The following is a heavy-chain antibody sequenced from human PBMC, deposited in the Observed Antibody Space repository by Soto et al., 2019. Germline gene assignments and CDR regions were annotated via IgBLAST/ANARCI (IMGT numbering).Heavy chain of an antibody. V-gene: IGHV3-74*03. CDR2: IKSDASTT. CDR1: GFTLNSYW. J-gene: IGHJ3*02. D-gene: IGHD2-15*01. CDR3: AMRHYCIGGDWYSNGTLDM. Sequence: EVQLVESGGGLVQPGGSLRLSCEASGFTLNSYWMHWVRQAPGKGLVWVSRIKSDASTTEYADSVNGRFTISRDSDENTRYLLMISLIAEDTVVYFCAMRHYCIGGDWYSNGTLDMWGQGTMVTFSS.